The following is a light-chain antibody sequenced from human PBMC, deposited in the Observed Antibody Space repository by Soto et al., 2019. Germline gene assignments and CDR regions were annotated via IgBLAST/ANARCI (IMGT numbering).Light chain of an antibody. J-gene: IGKJ4*01. CDR2: GVS. Sequence: EIVMTQSPGTLSVSPGEGVTLSCRASQSITTNLAWYQQKPGQTPRLLIYGVSTRASGIPGRFSGSGSGTDFTLTISSLKSEDSAVYYCQHYRDWPLTFGGGTKVDI. CDR1: QSITTN. V-gene: IGKV3-15*01. CDR3: QHYRDWPLT.